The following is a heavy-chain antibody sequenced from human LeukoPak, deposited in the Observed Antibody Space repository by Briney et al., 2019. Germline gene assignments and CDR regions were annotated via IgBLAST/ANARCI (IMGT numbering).Heavy chain of an antibody. CDR3: ARGADLHY. J-gene: IGHJ4*02. CDR1: GFTFSTYP. CDR2: ISNSGGST. V-gene: IGHV3-23*01. Sequence: PGGSLRLSCAASGFTFSTYPISWVRQAPGKGLEWVSAISNSGGSTYYADSVKGRFTISRDNSKNTLYLQMNSLRAEDTAVYYCARGADLHYWGQGTLVTVSS.